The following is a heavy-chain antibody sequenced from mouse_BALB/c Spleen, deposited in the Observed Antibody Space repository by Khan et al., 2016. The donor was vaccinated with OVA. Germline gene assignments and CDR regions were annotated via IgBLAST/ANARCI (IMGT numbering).Heavy chain of an antibody. CDR3: ASSSYYCSYHEDN. D-gene: IGHD1-2*01. Sequence: QVQLKESGPGLVQPSQSLSITCTASGLSLTNYGIHWVRQSPGRGLEWLGEICSGGTTDYNAPFVSRLSIIKVNSKSQVFFKMNSLQATDTAIYYSASSSYYCSYHEDNWCPGTSVTISS. CDR2: ICSGGTT. J-gene: IGHJ4*01. V-gene: IGHV2-2*02. CDR1: GLSLTNYG.